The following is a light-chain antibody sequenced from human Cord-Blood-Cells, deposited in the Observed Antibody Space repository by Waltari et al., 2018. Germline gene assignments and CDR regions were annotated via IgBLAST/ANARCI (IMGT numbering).Light chain of an antibody. Sequence: SSELTQAPAVSVALGQTVRITCPGDSLRSYYASWYQQKPGQAPILVIYGKNNRPSGMPDRFSGSSSGNTASLTIAGAQAEDEADYDCNSRDSSGNHVVFGGGTKLTVL. CDR2: GKN. J-gene: IGLJ2*01. CDR1: SLRSYY. V-gene: IGLV3-19*01. CDR3: NSRDSSGNHVV.